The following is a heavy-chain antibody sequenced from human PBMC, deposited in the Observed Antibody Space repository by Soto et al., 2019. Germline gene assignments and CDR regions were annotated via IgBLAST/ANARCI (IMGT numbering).Heavy chain of an antibody. CDR3: ARDSYSGYSYYYYGMDV. Sequence: QVQLVQSGAEVKKPGSSVKVSCKASGGTFSSYAISWVRQAPGQGLEWMGGIIPIFGTANYAQKFQGRVTITADESTSTADMELSSLRSEDTAVYYCARDSYSGYSYYYYGMDVWGQGTTVTVSS. J-gene: IGHJ6*02. D-gene: IGHD5-12*01. CDR2: IIPIFGTA. V-gene: IGHV1-69*12. CDR1: GGTFSSYA.